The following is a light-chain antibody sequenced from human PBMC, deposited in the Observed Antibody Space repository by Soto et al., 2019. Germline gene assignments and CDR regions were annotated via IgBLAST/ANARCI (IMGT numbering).Light chain of an antibody. J-gene: IGKJ2*01. CDR3: QHYTSLLMYT. CDR2: DAS. V-gene: IGKV1-5*01. Sequence: DIQMTQSPSTLSASVGDRVTITCRASRSISSWLAWYQQKPGIAPKLLIYDASSLESGVPSRFSGSGSGTEFTLTISSLQPDDFATYYCQHYTSLLMYTFGQGTKLEI. CDR1: RSISSW.